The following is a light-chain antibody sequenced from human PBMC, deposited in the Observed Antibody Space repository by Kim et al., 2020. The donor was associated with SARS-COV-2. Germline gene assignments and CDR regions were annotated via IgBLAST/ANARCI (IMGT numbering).Light chain of an antibody. V-gene: IGKV3-11*01. CDR3: QQRSNWRST. J-gene: IGKJ5*01. CDR1: QSVSSY. Sequence: LSPGERATLSCRASQSVSSYLAWYQQKPGQAPRLLIYDASNRATGIPARFSGSGSGTDFTLTISSLEPEDFAVYYCQQRSNWRSTFGQGTRLEIK. CDR2: DAS.